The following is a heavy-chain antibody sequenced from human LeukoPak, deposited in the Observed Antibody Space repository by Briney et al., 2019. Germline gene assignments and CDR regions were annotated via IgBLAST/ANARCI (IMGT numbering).Heavy chain of an antibody. J-gene: IGHJ5*02. CDR1: GGSISSGGYS. V-gene: IGHV4-30-2*01. CDR3: ARDRYGDYPFDP. CDR2: IYHSGST. D-gene: IGHD4-17*01. Sequence: SETLSLTCTVSGGSISSGGYSWSWIRQPPGKGLEWIGYIYHSGSTYYNPSLKSRVTISVDRSKNQFSLKLSSVTAADTAVYYCARDRYGDYPFDPWGQGTLVTVSS.